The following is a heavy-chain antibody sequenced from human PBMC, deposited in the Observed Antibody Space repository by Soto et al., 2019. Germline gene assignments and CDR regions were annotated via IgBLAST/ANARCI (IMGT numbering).Heavy chain of an antibody. CDR1: GYTFTSYD. CDR2: MNPNSGNT. V-gene: IGHV1-8*01. D-gene: IGHD3-9*01. CDR3: ARVRGYKVVLTGIYYYYGMDV. J-gene: IGHJ6*02. Sequence: QVQLVQSGAEVKKPGASVKVSCKASGYTFTSYDINWVRQATGQGLEWMGCMNPNSGNTGYAQKFQGRVTMTRNTSISTAYMELSSLRSEDTAVYYCARVRGYKVVLTGIYYYYGMDVWGQGTTVTVSS.